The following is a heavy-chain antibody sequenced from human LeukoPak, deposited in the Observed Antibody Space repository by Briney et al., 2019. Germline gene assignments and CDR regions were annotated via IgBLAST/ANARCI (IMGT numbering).Heavy chain of an antibody. J-gene: IGHJ6*02. V-gene: IGHV1-69*02. CDR3: ARVDVDTAMVTRRYYYYGMDV. D-gene: IGHD5-18*01. Sequence: GASVKVSCKASGGTFSSYTISWVRQAPGQGLEGMGRIIPILGIANYAQKFQGRVTITADKSTSTAYMELSSLRSEDTAVYYCARVDVDTAMVTRRYYYYGMDVWGQGTTVTVSS. CDR1: GGTFSSYT. CDR2: IIPILGIA.